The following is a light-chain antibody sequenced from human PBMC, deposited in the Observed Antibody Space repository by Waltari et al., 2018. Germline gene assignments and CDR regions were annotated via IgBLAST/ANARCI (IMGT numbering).Light chain of an antibody. V-gene: IGKV3-11*01. Sequence: EIVLTQSPATLSLSPGERATLSCRASQSVMTYLAWYQQRPGQSPRLLIYEASNRAPGIPARFSGSGSGTYFTLVISSLQSEDFAVYYCQQYDKWLRYSFGQGTKLEIK. J-gene: IGKJ2*01. CDR3: QQYDKWLRYS. CDR2: EAS. CDR1: QSVMTY.